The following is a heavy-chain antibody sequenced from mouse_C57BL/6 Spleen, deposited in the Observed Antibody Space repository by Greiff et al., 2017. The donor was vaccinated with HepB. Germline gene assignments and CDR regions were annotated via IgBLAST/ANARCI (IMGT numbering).Heavy chain of an antibody. D-gene: IGHD1-1*01. CDR1: GYTFTSYW. CDR2: IYPSDSET. CDR3: ARMGYGSSYYFDY. Sequence: QVQLQQPGAELVRPGSSVKLSCKASGYTFTSYWMDWVKQRPGQGLEWIGNIYPSDSETHYNQKFKDKATLTVDKSSSTAYMQRSSLTSEDSAVYYCARMGYGSSYYFDYWGQGTTLTVSS. J-gene: IGHJ2*01. V-gene: IGHV1-61*01.